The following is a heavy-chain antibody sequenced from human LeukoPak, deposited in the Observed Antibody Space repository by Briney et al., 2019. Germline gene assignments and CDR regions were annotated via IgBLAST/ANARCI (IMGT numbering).Heavy chain of an antibody. CDR2: IHYTGST. CDR3: ARHPIERSLGGVPDWFDP. D-gene: IGHD3-3*01. J-gene: IGHJ5*02. V-gene: IGHV4-39*07. CDR1: GGSIRSSSYY. Sequence: SETLSLTCTVSGGSIRSSSYYWGWIRQPPGKGLECIASIHYTGSTYYDPSLKSRVTLSVDTSKNQFSLNLYSVTAADTAIYYCARHPIERSLGGVPDWFDPWGQGTLVTVSS.